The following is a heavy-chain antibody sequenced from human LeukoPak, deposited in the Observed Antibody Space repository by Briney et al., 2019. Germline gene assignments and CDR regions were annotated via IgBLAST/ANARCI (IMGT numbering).Heavy chain of an antibody. J-gene: IGHJ4*02. CDR2: INHSGST. CDR1: GGSFSGYY. CDR3: ARGGYCSGGSCYPLDY. V-gene: IGHV4-34*01. D-gene: IGHD2-15*01. Sequence: SETLSLTCAVYGGSFSGYYWSWIRQPPGKGLEWIGEINHSGSTNYNPSLKSRVTISVDTSKNQFSPKLSSVTAADTAVYYCARGGYCSGGSCYPLDYWGQGTLVTVPS.